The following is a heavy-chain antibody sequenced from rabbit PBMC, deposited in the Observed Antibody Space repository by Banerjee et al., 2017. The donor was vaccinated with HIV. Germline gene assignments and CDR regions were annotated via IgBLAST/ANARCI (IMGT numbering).Heavy chain of an antibody. J-gene: IGHJ4*01. CDR1: GFSFSSSYW. V-gene: IGHV1S45*01. CDR3: ARAGDVNHDYATEYGL. D-gene: IGHD6-1*01. Sequence: EESGGDLVKPGGTLTLTCTVSGFSFSSSYWICWVRQAPGKGLEWIACIYAGSGGSTYYASWAKGRFTISKTSSTTVTLQMTSLTAADTATYFCARAGDVNHDYATEYGLWGPGTLVPS. CDR2: IYAGSGGST.